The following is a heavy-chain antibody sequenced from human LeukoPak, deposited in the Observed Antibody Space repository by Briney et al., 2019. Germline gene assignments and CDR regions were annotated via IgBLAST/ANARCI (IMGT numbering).Heavy chain of an antibody. V-gene: IGHV4-34*01. D-gene: IGHD5-12*01. J-gene: IGHJ4*02. Sequence: SETLSLTCAVYGGSFSGYYWSWIRQPPGKGLEWIGEISHSGSTNYNPSLKSRVTISVDTSKNQFSLKLSSVTAADTAVYYCAAQYSGYVRLDYWGQATLVTVSS. CDR1: GGSFSGYY. CDR3: AAQYSGYVRLDY. CDR2: ISHSGST.